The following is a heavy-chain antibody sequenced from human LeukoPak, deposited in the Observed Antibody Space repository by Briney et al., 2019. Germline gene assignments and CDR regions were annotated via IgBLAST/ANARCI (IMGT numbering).Heavy chain of an antibody. CDR3: ARGRSTSRRGYYYYGMDV. CDR2: IWYDGSNK. V-gene: IGHV3-33*01. J-gene: IGHJ6*02. D-gene: IGHD2-2*01. CDR1: GFTFISYG. Sequence: GGSLRLSCAASGFTFISYGMHWVRQAPGKGLEWVAVIWYDGSNKYYADSVKGRFTISRDNSKNTLYLQMNSLRAEDTAVYYCARGRSTSRRGYYYYGMDVWGQGTTVTVSS.